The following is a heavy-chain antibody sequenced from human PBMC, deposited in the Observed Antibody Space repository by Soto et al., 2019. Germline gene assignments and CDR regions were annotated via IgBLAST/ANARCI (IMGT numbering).Heavy chain of an antibody. Sequence: ASVKVSCKASGYTFTSYAMHWVRQAPGQRLEWMGWINAGNGNTKYSQKFQGRVTTTRDTSASTAYMELSSLRSEDTAVYYCARGLRTTGAFDIWGQGTMVTV. CDR3: ARGLRTTGAFDI. CDR2: INAGNGNT. CDR1: GYTFTSYA. V-gene: IGHV1-3*01. D-gene: IGHD4-4*01. J-gene: IGHJ3*02.